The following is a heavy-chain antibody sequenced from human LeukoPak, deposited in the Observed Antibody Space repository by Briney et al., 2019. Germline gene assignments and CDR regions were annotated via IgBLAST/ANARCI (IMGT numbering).Heavy chain of an antibody. J-gene: IGHJ6*03. Sequence: SETLSLTCTVSGGSVSNYYWSWIRQSPGKGLEWIGYIYYTETSYNPSLKSRVTISADTSKNQFSLKLYSVTAEDTAVYYCARVGYCSGGSCSLSGYYMDVWGKGTTVTISS. D-gene: IGHD2-15*01. CDR2: IYYTET. V-gene: IGHV4-59*02. CDR3: ARVGYCSGGSCSLSGYYMDV. CDR1: GGSVSNYY.